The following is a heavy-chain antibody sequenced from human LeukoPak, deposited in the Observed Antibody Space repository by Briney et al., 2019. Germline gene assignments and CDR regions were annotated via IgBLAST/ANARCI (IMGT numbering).Heavy chain of an antibody. CDR1: GFTFSSYA. J-gene: IGHJ4*02. D-gene: IGHD3-10*01. CDR3: VKRDSFASGSYDY. CDR2: ISNNGVNT. Sequence: GGSLRLSCSASGFTFSSYAMHWVRRAPGKGLEYVSAISNNGVNTYYADSVKGRFAISRDNSKNTLFLQMSSLRAEDTAVYYCVKRDSFASGSYDYWGQGTLVTVSS. V-gene: IGHV3-64D*06.